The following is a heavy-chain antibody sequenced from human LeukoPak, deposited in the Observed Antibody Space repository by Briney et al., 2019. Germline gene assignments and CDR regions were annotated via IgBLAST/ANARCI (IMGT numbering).Heavy chain of an antibody. D-gene: IGHD6-19*01. Sequence: GGSLRLSCAASGFTFSSYAMHWVRQALGKGLEGVAVISYDGNNKYYADSVKGRFTISRDNSKNTLYLQMNSLRAEDTAVYYCARDPLDRSGWSSICDYWGQGTLVTVSS. CDR2: ISYDGNNK. V-gene: IGHV3-30-3*01. J-gene: IGHJ4*02. CDR3: ARDPLDRSGWSSICDY. CDR1: GFTFSSYA.